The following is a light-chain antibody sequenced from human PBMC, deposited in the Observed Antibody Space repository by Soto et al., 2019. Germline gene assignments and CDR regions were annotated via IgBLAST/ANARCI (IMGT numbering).Light chain of an antibody. CDR2: ENN. CDR3: GTLDSSLSVV. J-gene: IGLJ2*01. CDR1: RSNIGNNY. Sequence: QAVLTQPPSVSAAPGQKVTLSCSGSRSNIGNNYVSWYQQLPGTAPKLLIYENNKRPSGIPDRFSGSKSGTSATLGITGLKTGDEADYYCGTLDSSLSVVFGGGTKLTVL. V-gene: IGLV1-51*02.